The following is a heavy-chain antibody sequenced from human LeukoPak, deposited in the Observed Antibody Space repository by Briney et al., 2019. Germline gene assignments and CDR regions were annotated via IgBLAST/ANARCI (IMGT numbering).Heavy chain of an antibody. Sequence: GGSLRLSCAASGFTFSSYAMSWVRQAPGKGLEWVSAISGSGGSTYYADSVKGRFTISRDNSKNTLYLQMNSLRAEDTAVYYCAKVYYDSSELPPVDYWGQGTLVTVSS. CDR1: GFTFSSYA. CDR2: ISGSGGST. CDR3: AKVYYDSSELPPVDY. J-gene: IGHJ4*02. V-gene: IGHV3-23*01. D-gene: IGHD3-22*01.